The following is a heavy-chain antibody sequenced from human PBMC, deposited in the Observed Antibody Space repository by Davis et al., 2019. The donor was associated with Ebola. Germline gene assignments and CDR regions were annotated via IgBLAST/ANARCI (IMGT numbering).Heavy chain of an antibody. CDR2: ISYDGSNK. D-gene: IGHD3-22*01. V-gene: IGHV3-30-3*01. J-gene: IGHJ2*01. CDR1: GFTFSSYA. CDR3: AREGLSRYYYDSSGYYWYFDL. Sequence: PGGSLRLSCAASGFTFSSYAMHWVRQAPGKGLEWVAVISYDGSNKYYADSVKGRFTISRDNSKNTLYLQMNSLRAEDTAVYYCAREGLSRYYYDSSGYYWYFDLWGRGTLVTVSS.